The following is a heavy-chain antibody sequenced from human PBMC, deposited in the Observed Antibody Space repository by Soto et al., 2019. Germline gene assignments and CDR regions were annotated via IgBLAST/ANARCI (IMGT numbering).Heavy chain of an antibody. D-gene: IGHD4-4*01. J-gene: IGHJ6*02. CDR3: VRHAKLTSVTANVGYYYGLDI. Sequence: GGSLRLSCGASGFTLSSYDMSWVRLAPGKGLEWVSVIGSSGGGTYYADSVKSRFTISRDNSKLYLQMSRLRAEDTALYMCVRHAKLTSVTANVGYYYGLDIWGQGTTVTVS. CDR1: GFTLSSYD. V-gene: IGHV3-23*01. CDR2: IGSSGGGT.